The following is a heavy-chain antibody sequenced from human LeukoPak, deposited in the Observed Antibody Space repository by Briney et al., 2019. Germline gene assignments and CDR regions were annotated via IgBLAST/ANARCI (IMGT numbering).Heavy chain of an antibody. Sequence: HPGGSLRLSCAASGFTFSSFSINWVRQAPGKGLEWVSYISPGSSTIYYADSMKGRFTISRANAENSLYLQMNSLRDEDTAVYYCARGRRSGRSAFDYWGQGTLVTVSS. D-gene: IGHD6-19*01. CDR3: ARGRRSGRSAFDY. J-gene: IGHJ4*02. CDR1: GFTFSSFS. CDR2: ISPGSSTI. V-gene: IGHV3-48*02.